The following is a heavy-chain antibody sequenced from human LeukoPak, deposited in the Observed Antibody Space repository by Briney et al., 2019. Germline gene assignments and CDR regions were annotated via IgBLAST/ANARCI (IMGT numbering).Heavy chain of an antibody. D-gene: IGHD2-8*02. CDR1: GFTFRRNA. CDR3: AKDGSWSCTD. J-gene: IGHJ4*02. Sequence: QPGGSLRLSCAVSGFTFRRNAIHWVRQGPSKGLEWVSYIAHHGSNKYYADSVKGRFTISRDNSKRTLYLQMNSLRADDTAVYYCAKDGSWSCTDWGQGTLVTVSS. V-gene: IGHV3-30*02. CDR2: IAHHGSNK.